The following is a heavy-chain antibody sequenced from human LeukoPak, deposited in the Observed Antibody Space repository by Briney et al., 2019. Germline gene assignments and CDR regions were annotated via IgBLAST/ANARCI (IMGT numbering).Heavy chain of an antibody. Sequence: PGGSLRLSCAASGFTFSNYAMTWVRQAPGKGLEWVSTISGSGDSTYYADPVKGRFTISRDNPKNTLFLQINSLRAEDTAVYYCAKYPAVAGTWDYWGQGTLVTVSS. CDR1: GFTFSNYA. CDR2: ISGSGDST. J-gene: IGHJ4*02. D-gene: IGHD6-19*01. CDR3: AKYPAVAGTWDY. V-gene: IGHV3-23*01.